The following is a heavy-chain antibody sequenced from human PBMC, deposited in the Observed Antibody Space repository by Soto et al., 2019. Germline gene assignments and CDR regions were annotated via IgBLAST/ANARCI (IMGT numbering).Heavy chain of an antibody. CDR2: ISSSGSSI. Sequence: PGGSLRLSCAASGFTFSSYEMNWVRQAPGKGLEWVSYISSSGSSIYYADSVKGRFTISRDNSKNTVFLQMNSLRGEDTAVYYCAKSLAVAAGWFDPWGQGALVTVSS. CDR1: GFTFSSYE. CDR3: AKSLAVAAGWFDP. D-gene: IGHD6-19*01. J-gene: IGHJ5*02. V-gene: IGHV3-48*03.